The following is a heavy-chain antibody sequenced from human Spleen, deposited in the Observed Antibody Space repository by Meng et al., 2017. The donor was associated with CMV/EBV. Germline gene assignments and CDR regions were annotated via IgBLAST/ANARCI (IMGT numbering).Heavy chain of an antibody. CDR2: ISGSGGST. J-gene: IGHJ6*02. CDR1: GFTFSSYA. Sequence: GGPLRLSCAASGFTFSSYAMSWVRQAPGKGLEWVSAISGSGGSTYYADSVKGRFTISRDLSKNTLYLQMNSLRAEDTAVYFCARVLSSGKAYAMDVWGQGTTVTVSS. CDR3: ARVLSSGKAYAMDV. V-gene: IGHV3-23*01. D-gene: IGHD6-19*01.